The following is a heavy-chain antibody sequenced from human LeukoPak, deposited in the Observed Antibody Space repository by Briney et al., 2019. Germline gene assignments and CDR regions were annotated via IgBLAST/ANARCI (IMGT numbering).Heavy chain of an antibody. V-gene: IGHV4-34*01. CDR2: INHSGST. CDR1: GGSFSGYY. D-gene: IGHD5-18*01. J-gene: IGHJ4*02. CDR3: ARGHISQLWTHTDFDY. Sequence: PSETLSLTCAVYGGSFSGYYWSWIRRPPGKGLEWIGEINHSGSTNYNPSLKSRVTISVDTSKNQFSLKLSSVTAADTAVYYCARGHISQLWTHTDFDYWGQGTLVTVSS.